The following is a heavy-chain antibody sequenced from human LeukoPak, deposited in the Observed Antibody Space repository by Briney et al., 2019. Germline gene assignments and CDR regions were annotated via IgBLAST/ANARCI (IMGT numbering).Heavy chain of an antibody. V-gene: IGHV4-34*01. CDR1: GGSFSGYY. D-gene: IGHD5-12*01. Sequence: ASETLSLTCAVYGGSFSGYYWSWIRQPPGKGLEWIGEINHSGSTNYNPSLKSRVTISIDTSKNQFSLKLSSVTAADTAVYYCARTRYSGYVTGSDYWGQGTLVTVSS. J-gene: IGHJ4*02. CDR2: INHSGST. CDR3: ARTRYSGYVTGSDY.